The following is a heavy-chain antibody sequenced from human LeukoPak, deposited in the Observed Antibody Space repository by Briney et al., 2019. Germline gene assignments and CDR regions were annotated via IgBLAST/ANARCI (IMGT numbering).Heavy chain of an antibody. Sequence: SETLSLTCTVSGGSISSSNWWSWVRQPPGKGLECIGEIYHSGSTNYNPSLSSRVTISVDKSQNQFSLKLSSVTAADTAVYYCARDLGFIGESFDYWGQGTLVTVSS. D-gene: IGHD3-10*01. CDR3: ARDLGFIGESFDY. J-gene: IGHJ4*02. V-gene: IGHV4-4*02. CDR1: GGSISSSNW. CDR2: IYHSGST.